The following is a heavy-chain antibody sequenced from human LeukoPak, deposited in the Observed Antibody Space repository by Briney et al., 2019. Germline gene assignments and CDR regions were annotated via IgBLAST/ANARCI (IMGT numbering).Heavy chain of an antibody. V-gene: IGHV3-23*01. D-gene: IGHD6-6*01. J-gene: IGHJ4*02. CDR2: VSGYGDVT. CDR3: AKDRASSAALDY. CDR1: GFIFSSYA. Sequence: HPGGSLRLSCAASGFIFSSYAMNWVRQAPGKGLEWVSGVSGYGDVTYYADSVKGRFTISRDNSKNTLYLQMNSLRAEDTAVYYCAKDRASSAALDYWGQGTLVTVSS.